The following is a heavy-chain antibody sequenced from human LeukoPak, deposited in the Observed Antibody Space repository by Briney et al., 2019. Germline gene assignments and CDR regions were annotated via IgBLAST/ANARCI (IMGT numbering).Heavy chain of an antibody. CDR1: GFPFSNYD. CDR2: IDTVGNT. J-gene: IGHJ6*02. Sequence: GGSLRLSCGASGFPFSNYDMHWVRQAPGKGLDWVSAIDTVGNTYYSGSVKGRFTISRENAQNSLFLQMNSLRDGDTALYYCIRIRTGEHQYGMDVWGQGTTVTVSS. D-gene: IGHD7-27*01. V-gene: IGHV3-13*01. CDR3: IRIRTGEHQYGMDV.